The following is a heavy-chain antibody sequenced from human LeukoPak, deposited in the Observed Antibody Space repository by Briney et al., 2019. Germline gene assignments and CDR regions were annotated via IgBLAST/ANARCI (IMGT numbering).Heavy chain of an antibody. CDR3: ARVGFGNTPHPIDY. J-gene: IGHJ4*02. CDR2: IYYSGST. V-gene: IGHV4-59*08. D-gene: IGHD4-23*01. Sequence: SETLSLTCTVSDDSISSYYWSWIRQPPGKGLEWIGYIYYSGSTNYNPSLKSRLTISLDTSKNQFSLKLSSVTAADTAVYYCARVGFGNTPHPIDYWGQGTLVTVSS. CDR1: DDSISSYY.